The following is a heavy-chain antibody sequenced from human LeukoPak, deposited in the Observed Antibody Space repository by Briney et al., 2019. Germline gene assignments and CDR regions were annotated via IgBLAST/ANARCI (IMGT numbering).Heavy chain of an antibody. CDR2: INHSGST. Sequence: PSETLSLTCAVYGGSLSGYYWSWIRQPPGKGLEWIGEINHSGSTHYNPSLKSRVTISVDTSKNQFSLKLSSVTAADTAVYYCARGQGGIWGQGTMVTVSS. CDR1: GGSLSGYY. CDR3: ARGQGGI. V-gene: IGHV4-34*01. J-gene: IGHJ3*02.